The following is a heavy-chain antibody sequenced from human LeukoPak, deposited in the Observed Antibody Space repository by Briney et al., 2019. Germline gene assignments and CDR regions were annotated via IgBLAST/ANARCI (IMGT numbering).Heavy chain of an antibody. V-gene: IGHV3-23*01. CDR2: ISGSGGST. D-gene: IGHD3-16*01. CDR3: AKLGDLDY. Sequence: GGSLRLSCAASGFTFSSYWMHWVRQAPGKGLEWVSAISGSGGSTYYADSVKGRFTISRDNPKNTLYLQMKSLRAEDTAVYYCAKLGDLDYWGQGTLVTVSS. J-gene: IGHJ4*02. CDR1: GFTFSSYW.